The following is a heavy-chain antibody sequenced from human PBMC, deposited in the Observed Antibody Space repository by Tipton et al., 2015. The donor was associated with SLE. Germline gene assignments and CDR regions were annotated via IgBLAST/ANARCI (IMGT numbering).Heavy chain of an antibody. CDR2: INHSGST. D-gene: IGHD2-15*01. CDR1: GGSFRGYY. V-gene: IGHV4-34*01. Sequence: LRLSCSVYGGSFRGYYWSWIRQPPGKGLEWIGEINHSGSTNYNPSLKSRVTISVDTSKNQFSLKLSSVTAADTAVYYCARKGNCSGGSCFDYWGQGTLVTVSS. J-gene: IGHJ4*02. CDR3: ARKGNCSGGSCFDY.